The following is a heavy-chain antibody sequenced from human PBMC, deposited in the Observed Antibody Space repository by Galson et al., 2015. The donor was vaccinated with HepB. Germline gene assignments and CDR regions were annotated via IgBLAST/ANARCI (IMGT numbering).Heavy chain of an antibody. D-gene: IGHD6-19*01. J-gene: IGHJ3*02. V-gene: IGHV3-7*03. CDR2: IKQDGSQK. CDR3: ARDGQWLVDDAFDS. CDR1: GFTFSNYW. Sequence: SLRLSCAPSGFTFSNYWMSWVRQAPGKGLEWVAKIKQDGSQKYHVDSVKGRFTIARDNAKNLLSLQMNSLRAEDTAVYYCARDGQWLVDDAFDSWGQGTMVIVSS.